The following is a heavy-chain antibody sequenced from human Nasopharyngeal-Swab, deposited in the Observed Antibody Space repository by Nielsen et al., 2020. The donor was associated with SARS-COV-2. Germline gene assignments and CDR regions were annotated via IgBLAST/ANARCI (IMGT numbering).Heavy chain of an antibody. CDR3: ARGTTGVLDV. J-gene: IGHJ6*02. V-gene: IGHV4-4*02. CDR2: IYHSGTT. Sequence: WIRQPPGKGLKWVGEIYHSGTTNYNPSLKSRVTISVDKSKNQFSLKLTSVTAADTAVYYCARGTTGVLDVWGQGTTVTVS. D-gene: IGHD7-27*01.